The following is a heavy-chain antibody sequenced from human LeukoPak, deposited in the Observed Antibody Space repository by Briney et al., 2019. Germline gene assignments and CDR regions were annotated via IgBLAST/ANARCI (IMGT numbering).Heavy chain of an antibody. CDR3: ARVVSKYSSSSFYFDY. CDR1: GFTFSSYG. V-gene: IGHV3-74*01. D-gene: IGHD6-6*01. Sequence: GGSLRLSCAASGFTFSSYGMHWVRQAPGKGLVWVSRINSDGSSTSYADSVKGRFTISRDNAKNTLYLQMNSLRAEDTAVYYCARVVSKYSSSSFYFDYWGQGTLVTVSS. CDR2: INSDGSST. J-gene: IGHJ4*02.